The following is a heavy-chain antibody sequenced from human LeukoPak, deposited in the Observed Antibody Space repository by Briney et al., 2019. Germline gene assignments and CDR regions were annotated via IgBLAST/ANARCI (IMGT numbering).Heavy chain of an antibody. Sequence: PSETLSLTCTVSGGSISTYYWSWIRQPPGKGLEWIGYIFYSGSTNYTPSLKSRVTMSVDTSKNQFSLKLSSVTAADTAVYYCARGRSRNAYNYYYWGQGTLVAVSS. J-gene: IGHJ4*02. CDR1: GGSISTYY. CDR2: IFYSGST. V-gene: IGHV4-59*01. CDR3: ARGRSRNAYNYYY. D-gene: IGHD5-24*01.